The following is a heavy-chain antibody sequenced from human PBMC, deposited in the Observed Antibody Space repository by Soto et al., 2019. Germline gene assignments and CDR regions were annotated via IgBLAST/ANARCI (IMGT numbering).Heavy chain of an antibody. J-gene: IGHJ4*02. V-gene: IGHV3-23*01. D-gene: IGHD3-22*01. Sequence: LRLSCAASGFTFSSYAMSWVRQAPGKGLEWVSTISGTGGNTYYADSVTGRFTISRDNSKNMLFLQMNSLRAEDTAVYYCAKVGYFDTISNYWGQGTLVTVSS. CDR1: GFTFSSYA. CDR3: AKVGYFDTISNY. CDR2: ISGTGGNT.